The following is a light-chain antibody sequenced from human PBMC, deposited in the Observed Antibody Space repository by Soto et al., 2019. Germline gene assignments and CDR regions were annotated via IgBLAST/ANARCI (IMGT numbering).Light chain of an antibody. V-gene: IGKV1-39*01. CDR2: AAS. Sequence: DIQMTQSPSSLSASVGDRVTITCRASQNIGTFLNWYQQRPGEAPKLLIYAASTLQSWAPSRFNGRGSGTDFTLNISCLQSEDFATYYCQQYYNYPRTFGQGTKVEIK. J-gene: IGKJ1*01. CDR1: QNIGTF. CDR3: QQYYNYPRT.